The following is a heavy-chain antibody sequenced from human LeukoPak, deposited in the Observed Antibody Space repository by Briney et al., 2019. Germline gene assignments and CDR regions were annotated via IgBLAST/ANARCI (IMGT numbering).Heavy chain of an antibody. CDR3: ARWGTYASTSNWFDP. D-gene: IGHD2-2*01. V-gene: IGHV4-38-2*02. CDR2: IYHSGST. Sequence: SETLSLTCTVSGYSISSGYYWGWIRPPPGKGLEWIGSIYHSGSTYYNPSLKSRVTISVDTSKNHFSLKLSSVTAADTAVYYCARWGTYASTSNWFDPWGQGTLVTVSS. J-gene: IGHJ5*02. CDR1: GYSISSGYY.